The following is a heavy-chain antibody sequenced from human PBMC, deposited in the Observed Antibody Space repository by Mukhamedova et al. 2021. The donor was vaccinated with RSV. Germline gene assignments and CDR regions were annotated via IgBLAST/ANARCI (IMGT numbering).Heavy chain of an antibody. CDR3: AKDRYYDILTGPIDY. J-gene: IGHJ4*02. D-gene: IGHD3-9*01. V-gene: IGHV3-9*03. Sequence: EWVSGISWNSGSIGYADSVKGRFTISRDNAKNSLYLQMNSLRAEDMALYYCAKDRYYDILTGPIDYWGQGTLVTVSS. CDR2: ISWNSGSI.